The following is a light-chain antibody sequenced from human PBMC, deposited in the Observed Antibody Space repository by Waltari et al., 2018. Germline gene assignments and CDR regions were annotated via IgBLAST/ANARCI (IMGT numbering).Light chain of an antibody. Sequence: QSALTQPPSASGSPGQSVTISCTGTSSDVGGYNYVSWYQQHPVKAPTLMTYEVSKRPPGGPVRFSGSKSGNTASLTVSGLQAEDEADYYCSSYAGSNNLVFGGGTKLTVL. CDR1: SSDVGGYNY. CDR2: EVS. V-gene: IGLV2-8*01. CDR3: SSYAGSNNLV. J-gene: IGLJ2*01.